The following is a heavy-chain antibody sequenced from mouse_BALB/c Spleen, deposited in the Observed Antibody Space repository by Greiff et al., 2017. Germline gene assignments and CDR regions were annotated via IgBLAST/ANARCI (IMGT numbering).Heavy chain of an antibody. CDR2: ISSGSSTI. J-gene: IGHJ4*01. Sequence: EVKLVESGGGLVQPGGSRKLSCAASGFTFSSFGMHWVRQAPEKGLEWVAYISSGSSTIYYADTVKGRFTISRDNPKNTLFLQMTSLRSEDTAMYYCARNLSYWGQGTSVTVSS. CDR1: GFTFSSFG. CDR3: ARNLSY. V-gene: IGHV5-17*02.